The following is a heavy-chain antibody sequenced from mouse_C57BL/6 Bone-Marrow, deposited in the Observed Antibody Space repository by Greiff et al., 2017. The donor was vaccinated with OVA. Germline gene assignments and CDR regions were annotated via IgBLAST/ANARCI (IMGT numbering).Heavy chain of an antibody. CDR3: TTPYYGSSYVV. D-gene: IGHD1-1*01. CDR2: IDPENGDT. CDR1: GFNIKDDY. Sequence: EVMLVESGAELVRPGASVKLSCTASGFNIKDDYMHWVKQRPEQGLEWIGWIDPENGDTEYASKFQGKATITADTSSNTAYLQLSSLTSEDTAVYYCTTPYYGSSYVVWGTGTTVTVSS. V-gene: IGHV14-4*01. J-gene: IGHJ1*03.